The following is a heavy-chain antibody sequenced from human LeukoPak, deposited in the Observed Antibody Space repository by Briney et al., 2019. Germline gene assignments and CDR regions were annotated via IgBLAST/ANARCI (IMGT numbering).Heavy chain of an antibody. CDR1: GYTFTSYD. D-gene: IGHD6-19*01. J-gene: IGHJ3*02. Sequence: ASVKVSCKASGYTFTSYDINWVRQATGQGLEWMGWMNPNSGNTGYAQKFQGRVTITRNTSISTAYMELSSLRSEDTAVYYCARGTYEHIAVAGLGAFDIWGQGTMVTVSS. CDR3: ARGTYEHIAVAGLGAFDI. CDR2: MNPNSGNT. V-gene: IGHV1-8*01.